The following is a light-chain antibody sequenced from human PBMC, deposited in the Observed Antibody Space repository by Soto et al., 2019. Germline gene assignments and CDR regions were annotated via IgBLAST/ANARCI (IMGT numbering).Light chain of an antibody. CDR2: EVS. V-gene: IGLV2-14*01. J-gene: IGLJ1*01. CDR3: SSYTSGTTLV. CDR1: TSDVGGYNY. Sequence: QSALTQPASVSGSPGQSITISCTGTTSDVGGYNYVSWYQQHPGKAPKLMIYEVSNRPSGVSNRFSGSKSGNTASLTISGLQTSDEADYYCSSYTSGTTLVLGTGKKVTV.